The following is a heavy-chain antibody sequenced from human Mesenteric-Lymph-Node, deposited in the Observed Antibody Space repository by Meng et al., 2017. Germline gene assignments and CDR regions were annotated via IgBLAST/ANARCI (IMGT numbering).Heavy chain of an antibody. V-gene: IGHV4-4*02. J-gene: IGHJ4*02. D-gene: IGHD4-17*01. Sequence: GEGLLKPSETLSLTGDGAGGSIRNDQWWSWVRQAPGKGLEWIGEIYHSGRTNYNPSVKSRVSMSVDKSQNHFSLRLSSVTAADTAVYYCTTLYGDSISWGQGTLVTVSS. CDR1: GGSIRNDQW. CDR3: TTLYGDSIS. CDR2: IYHSGRT.